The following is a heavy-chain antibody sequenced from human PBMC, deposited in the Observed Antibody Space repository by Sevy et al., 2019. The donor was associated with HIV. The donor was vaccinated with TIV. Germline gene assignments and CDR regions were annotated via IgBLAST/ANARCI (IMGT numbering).Heavy chain of an antibody. D-gene: IGHD5-12*01. J-gene: IGHJ4*02. CDR1: GGSISSYY. V-gene: IGHV4-59*08. CDR3: ARHSTIEDFDY. CDR2: IYYSGST. Sequence: SETLSLTCTVSGGSISSYYWSWIRQPPGKGLGWIGYIYYSGSTNYNPSLKSRVTISVDTSKNQFSLKLSSVTAADTAVYYCARHSTIEDFDYWGQGTLVTVSS.